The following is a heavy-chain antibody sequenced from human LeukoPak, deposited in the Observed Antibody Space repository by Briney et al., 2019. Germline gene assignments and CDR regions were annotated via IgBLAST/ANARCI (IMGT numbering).Heavy chain of an antibody. Sequence: PGGSLRLSCAASGFTVSSNYMSWVRQAPGKGLEWVSVIYSGGSTYYADSVKGRFTISRDNSKNTLYLQMNSLRAEDTAVYYCARVGTYYDILTGYYNFNYWGQGTLVTVSS. D-gene: IGHD3-9*01. CDR1: GFTVSSNY. CDR2: IYSGGST. CDR3: ARVGTYYDILTGYYNFNY. J-gene: IGHJ4*02. V-gene: IGHV3-66*01.